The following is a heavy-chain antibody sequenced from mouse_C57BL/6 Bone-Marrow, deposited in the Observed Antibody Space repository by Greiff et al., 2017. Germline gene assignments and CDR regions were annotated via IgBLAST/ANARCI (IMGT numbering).Heavy chain of an antibody. Sequence: QVQLQQPGAELVKPGASVKLSCKASGYTFTSYWMHWVKQRPGQGLEWIGMIHPNSGSTNYNEKVKSKATLTVDKSSSTAYMQLSSLTSEDSAVYYCARERIITTVVAPFDYWGQGTTLTVSS. J-gene: IGHJ2*01. CDR3: ARERIITTVVAPFDY. V-gene: IGHV1-64*01. D-gene: IGHD1-1*01. CDR2: IHPNSGST. CDR1: GYTFTSYW.